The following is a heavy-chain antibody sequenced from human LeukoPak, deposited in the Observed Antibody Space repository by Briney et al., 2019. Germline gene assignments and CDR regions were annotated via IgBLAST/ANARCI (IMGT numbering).Heavy chain of an antibody. Sequence: ASVKVSCKASGYTFTSYGISWVRQAPGQGLEWMGWISAYNSNTNYAQRLQGRVTMTTDTSTSTAYMELRSLRSDDTAVYYCARDQWELLGADYWGQGTLVTVSS. V-gene: IGHV1-18*01. D-gene: IGHD1-26*01. CDR2: ISAYNSNT. J-gene: IGHJ4*02. CDR1: GYTFTSYG. CDR3: ARDQWELLGADY.